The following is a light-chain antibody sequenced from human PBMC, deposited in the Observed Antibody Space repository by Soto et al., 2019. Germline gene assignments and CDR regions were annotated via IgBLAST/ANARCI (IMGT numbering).Light chain of an antibody. Sequence: EIVLTQSPATLSLSPGGRATLSCRATQSVTSNLAWYQQKPGQAPRLLIYGASTRATDIPARFSGSGSGTEFTLTISSLQSEDFAVYYCQQYNNWPRTFGQGTKVDNK. CDR3: QQYNNWPRT. J-gene: IGKJ1*01. CDR1: QSVTSN. V-gene: IGKV3-15*01. CDR2: GAS.